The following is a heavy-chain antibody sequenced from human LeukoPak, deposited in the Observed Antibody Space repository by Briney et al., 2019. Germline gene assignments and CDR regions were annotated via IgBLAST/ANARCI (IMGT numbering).Heavy chain of an antibody. D-gene: IGHD5-24*01. V-gene: IGHV3-21*01. Sequence: GGSLRLSCAASGFTFSSYEMNWVRQAPGKGLEWVSSISSSSSYIYYADSVKGRFTISRDNAKNSLYLQMNSLRAEDTAVYYCARTIREGGGAFDIWGQGTMVTVSS. CDR1: GFTFSSYE. CDR2: ISSSSSYI. CDR3: ARTIREGGGAFDI. J-gene: IGHJ3*02.